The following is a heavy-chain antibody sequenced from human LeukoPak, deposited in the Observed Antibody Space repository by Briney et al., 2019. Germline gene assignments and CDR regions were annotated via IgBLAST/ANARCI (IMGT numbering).Heavy chain of an antibody. CDR2: IKQDGSEK. CDR1: GFTFSSYW. Sequence: PGGSLRLSCAASGFTFSSYWMSWVRQAPGKGLEWVANIKQDGSEKYYVDSVKGRFTISRDNAKNSLYLQMNSLRAEDTAVYYCARESSGYLHAFDIWGQGTMVTVSS. V-gene: IGHV3-7*01. J-gene: IGHJ3*02. D-gene: IGHD3-22*01. CDR3: ARESSGYLHAFDI.